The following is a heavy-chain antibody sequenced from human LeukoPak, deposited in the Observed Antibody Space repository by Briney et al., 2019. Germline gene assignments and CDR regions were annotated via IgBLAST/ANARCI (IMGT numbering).Heavy chain of an antibody. CDR3: TTDRLQLFAY. Sequence: QTGGSLRLSCAASGFTFSSYWMHWVRQAPGKGLVWVSRINSDGSSTSYADSVKGRFTISRDNAKNTLYLQMNSLKTEDTAVYYCTTDRLQLFAYWGQGTLVTVSS. J-gene: IGHJ4*02. CDR1: GFTFSSYW. CDR2: INSDGSST. D-gene: IGHD5-18*01. V-gene: IGHV3-74*01.